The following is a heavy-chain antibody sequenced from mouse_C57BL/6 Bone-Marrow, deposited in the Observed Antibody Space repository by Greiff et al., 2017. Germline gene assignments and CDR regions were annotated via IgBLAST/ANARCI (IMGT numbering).Heavy chain of an antibody. D-gene: IGHD2-3*01. V-gene: IGHV5-4*01. J-gene: IGHJ1*03. CDR2: ISDGGSYT. Sequence: VQLKESGGGLVKPGGSLKLSCAASGFTFSSYAMSWVRQTPEKRLEWVATISDGGSYTYYPDNVKGRFTISRDNAKNNLYLQMSHLKSEDTAMYYCAREHRWLLRYFDVWGTGTMVTVSS. CDR1: GFTFSSYA. CDR3: AREHRWLLRYFDV.